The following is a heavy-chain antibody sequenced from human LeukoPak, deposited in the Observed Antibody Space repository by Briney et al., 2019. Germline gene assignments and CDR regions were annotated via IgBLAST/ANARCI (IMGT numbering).Heavy chain of an antibody. D-gene: IGHD3-22*01. V-gene: IGHV4-59*01. J-gene: IGHJ4*02. CDR1: GGSISSYY. CDR3: ARARADSSGYYAYHHYFDY. CDR2: IYYSGST. Sequence: SETLSLTCTVSGGSISSYYWSWLRQPPGKGLEWIGYIYYSGSTNYNPSLKSRVTISVDTSKNQFSLKLSSVTAADTAVYYCARARADSSGYYAYHHYFDYWGQGTLVTVSS.